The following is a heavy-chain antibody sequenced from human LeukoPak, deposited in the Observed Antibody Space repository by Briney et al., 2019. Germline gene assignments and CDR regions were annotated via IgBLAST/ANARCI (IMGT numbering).Heavy chain of an antibody. D-gene: IGHD6-13*01. CDR1: GGSISSGDYY. Sequence: SETLSLTCTVSGGSISSGDYYWSWIRQPPGKGLEWIGYIYYSGSTYYNPSLKSRVTISVDTSKNQFSLKLSSVTAADTAVYYCARDVSESGIAAAGDYWGQGTLVTVSS. CDR2: IYYSGST. V-gene: IGHV4-30-4*08. CDR3: ARDVSESGIAAAGDY. J-gene: IGHJ4*02.